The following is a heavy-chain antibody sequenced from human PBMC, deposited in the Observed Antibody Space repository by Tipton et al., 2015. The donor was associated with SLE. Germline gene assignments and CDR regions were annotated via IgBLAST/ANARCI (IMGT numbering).Heavy chain of an antibody. CDR2: VYSASTV. D-gene: IGHD2/OR15-2a*01. Sequence: GSLRLSCAASGFTFSSYAMAWVRQAPGKGLEWVSVVYSASTVYYADSVKGRFTISRDNAKNSLFLQMSSLTAEDTGAYYCARDPVSTLILLPGSCFDSWGLGTLVTVSS. V-gene: IGHV3-69-1*01. CDR1: GFTFSSYA. CDR3: ARDPVSTLILLPGSCFDS. J-gene: IGHJ4*02.